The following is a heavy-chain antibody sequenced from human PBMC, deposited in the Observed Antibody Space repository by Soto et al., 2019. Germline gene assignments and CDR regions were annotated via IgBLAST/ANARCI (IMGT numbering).Heavy chain of an antibody. CDR3: VRPYYSSSWFPFDR. CDR2: IDSGDGTT. D-gene: IGHD6-13*01. CDR1: GFDFGDYY. J-gene: IGHJ4*02. Sequence: GGSLRLSCTGSGFDFGDYYMSWIRQAPGKGLEWVSYIDSGDGTTYYTDSVKGRFTISRDNAKKTVYLQMSSLRVEDTALYHCVRPYYSSSWFPFDRWGQGTLVTSPQ. V-gene: IGHV3-11*01.